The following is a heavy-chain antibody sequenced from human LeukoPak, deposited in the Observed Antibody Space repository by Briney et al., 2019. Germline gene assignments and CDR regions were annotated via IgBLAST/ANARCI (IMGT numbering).Heavy chain of an antibody. J-gene: IGHJ4*02. V-gene: IGHV3-7*03. CDR2: IKQDGSEK. Sequence: GGSLRLSCAASGFTFSSYWMSWVRQAPGKGLEWVANIKQDGSEKYYVDSVKGRFTISRDNAKNSLYLQMNSLRAEDMALYYCAKSLSRYCSSTSCFGGFDYWGQGTLVTVSS. CDR3: AKSLSRYCSSTSCFGGFDY. CDR1: GFTFSSYW. D-gene: IGHD2-2*01.